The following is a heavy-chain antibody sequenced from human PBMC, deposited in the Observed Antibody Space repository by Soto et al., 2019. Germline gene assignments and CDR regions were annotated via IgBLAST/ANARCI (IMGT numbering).Heavy chain of an antibody. J-gene: IGHJ4*02. CDR1: GGSISSSSYY. D-gene: IGHD6-13*01. CDR3: ARRVLKRYSSSWYDY. V-gene: IGHV4-39*01. CDR2: IYYSGST. Sequence: QLQLQESGPGLVKPSETLSLTCTVSGGSISSSSYYWGWIRQPPGKGLEWIGSIYYSGSTYSNPSLKSRVTISVDTSKHQFSLKLSSVTAADTAVYYCARRVLKRYSSSWYDYWGQGTLVTVSS.